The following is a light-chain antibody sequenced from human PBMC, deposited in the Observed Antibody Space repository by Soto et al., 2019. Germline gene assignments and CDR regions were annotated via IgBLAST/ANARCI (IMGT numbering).Light chain of an antibody. V-gene: IGKV3-11*01. CDR2: EAS. Sequence: DIILTQSPSTLSMSTGERAPLSCRASQSVSNYLAWYQQKPGQAPRLLIYEASNRASGIPARFGGRGSGTDFTLTISSLEPEDFAVYYCQQRSNWPLTFGGGTKVDI. J-gene: IGKJ4*01. CDR1: QSVSNY. CDR3: QQRSNWPLT.